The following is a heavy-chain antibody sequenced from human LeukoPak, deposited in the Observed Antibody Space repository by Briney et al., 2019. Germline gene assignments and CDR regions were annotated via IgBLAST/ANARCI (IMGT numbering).Heavy chain of an antibody. CDR1: GFTFSSYT. Sequence: GGSLRLSCAASGFTFSSYTMNWVRQAPGKGLEWVSGISGRGGYMYYADSVKGRFTISRDNSKSTLSLQMNSLRAEDTAIYYCSTYIQVLLRFESWGQGTLVTVSP. CDR3: STYIQVLLRFES. J-gene: IGHJ4*02. CDR2: ISGRGGYM. V-gene: IGHV3-23*01. D-gene: IGHD2-15*01.